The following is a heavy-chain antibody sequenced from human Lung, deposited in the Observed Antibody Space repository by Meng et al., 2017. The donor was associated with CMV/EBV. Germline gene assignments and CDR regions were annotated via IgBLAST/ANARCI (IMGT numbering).Heavy chain of an antibody. Sequence: SCAASGFTFSSYSMNWVRQAPGKGLEWVSSISSSSSYIYYADSVKGRFTISRDNAKNSLYLQMNSLRAEDTAVYYCARCQLAEDYYGMDVWGQGPTVTVSS. CDR3: ARCQLAEDYYGMDV. D-gene: IGHD2-2*01. V-gene: IGHV3-21*01. J-gene: IGHJ6*02. CDR2: ISSSSSYI. CDR1: GFTFSSYS.